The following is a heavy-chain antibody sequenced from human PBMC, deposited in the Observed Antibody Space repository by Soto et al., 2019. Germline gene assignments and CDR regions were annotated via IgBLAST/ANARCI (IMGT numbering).Heavy chain of an antibody. CDR3: ARGQGAAAGNSNFEY. CDR2: IYDSGNT. D-gene: IGHD6-13*01. Sequence: SETLSLTCAVSGGSISGTTYSWSWIRQPPGKGLEWIGYIYDSGNTYYNPSLKSQFSISVDRSKNQFSLKLSSVTAADTAVYYCARGQGAAAGNSNFEYWGQGALVTVSS. CDR1: GGSISGTTYS. V-gene: IGHV4-30-2*01. J-gene: IGHJ4*02.